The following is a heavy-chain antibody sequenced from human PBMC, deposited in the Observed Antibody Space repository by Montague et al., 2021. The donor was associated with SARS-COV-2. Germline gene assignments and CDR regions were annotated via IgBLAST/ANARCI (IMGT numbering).Heavy chain of an antibody. CDR1: GGSISSGGYY. V-gene: IGHV4-31*03. CDR2: IYYSGST. CDR3: ARVQGITMIVVVIGACDI. Sequence: TLSLTCTVSGGSISSGGYYWSWIRQHPGKGLEWIGYIYYSGSTYYNPSLKSRVTILVDTSKNQFSLKLSSVTAADTAVYYCARVQGITMIVVVIGACDIWGQGTMVTVSS. D-gene: IGHD3-22*01. J-gene: IGHJ3*02.